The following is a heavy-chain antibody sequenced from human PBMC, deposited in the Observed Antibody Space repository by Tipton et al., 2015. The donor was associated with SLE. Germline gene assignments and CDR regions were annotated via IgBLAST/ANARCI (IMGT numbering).Heavy chain of an antibody. CDR3: AIAPHAWGLDY. Sequence: GLVKPSQTLSLTCAISGDSVSSKSATWNWIRQSPSRGLEWLGRAYYRSKWYIDSGASVKSRVSINPDTSSNQFSLQLNSVTPEDTAIYYCAIAPHAWGLDYWCQGTLGTVSS. J-gene: IGHJ4*02. CDR1: GDSVSSKSAT. V-gene: IGHV6-1*01. D-gene: IGHD7-27*01. CDR2: AYYRSKWYI.